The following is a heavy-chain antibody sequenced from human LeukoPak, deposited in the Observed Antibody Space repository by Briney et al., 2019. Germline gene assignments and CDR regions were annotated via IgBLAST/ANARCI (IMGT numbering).Heavy chain of an antibody. D-gene: IGHD3-10*01. CDR1: GFTFDDYT. Sequence: GRSLRLSCAASGFTFDDYTMHWVRQAPGKGLEWVSGISWNSGSIGYADSVEGRFLISRDNAKNSLYLQMNSLRTEDTALYYCAEDTYSGSGSYLDYWGQGALVTVSS. J-gene: IGHJ4*02. CDR2: ISWNSGSI. V-gene: IGHV3-9*01. CDR3: AEDTYSGSGSYLDY.